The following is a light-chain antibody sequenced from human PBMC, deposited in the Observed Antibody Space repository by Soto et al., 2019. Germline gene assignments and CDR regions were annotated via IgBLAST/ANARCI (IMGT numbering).Light chain of an antibody. J-gene: IGLJ2*01. CDR2: SNN. Sequence: QAVVTQPPSASGTPGQRVTISCSGSSSNIGSNTVNWYQQLRGTAPKLLIYSNNQRPSGVPDRFSGSNSGTSASLAISGLQSEDEADYYCAAWDVSLNGLVFGGGTKVTVL. CDR3: AAWDVSLNGLV. CDR1: SSNIGSNT. V-gene: IGLV1-44*01.